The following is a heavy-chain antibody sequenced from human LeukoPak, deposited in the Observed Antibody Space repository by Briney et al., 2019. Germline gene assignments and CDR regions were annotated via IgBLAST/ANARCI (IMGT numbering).Heavy chain of an antibody. D-gene: IGHD6-19*01. V-gene: IGHV1-18*01. CDR2: VSAYKGYT. Sequence: WASVKVSCKTSGYVFNSFGITWLRQAPGQGLEWMGWVSAYKGYTSHAQKFQDRVIMTTDTSTTTAYTELRNLKSDDTAVYYCAREAVSFVAVANDGYFDFWGQGSLVIVSS. CDR1: GYVFNSFG. CDR3: AREAVSFVAVANDGYFDF. J-gene: IGHJ4*02.